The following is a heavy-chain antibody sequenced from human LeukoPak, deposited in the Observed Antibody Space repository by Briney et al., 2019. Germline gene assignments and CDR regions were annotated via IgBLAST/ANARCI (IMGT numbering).Heavy chain of an antibody. CDR3: TAVYYYANSDRNWNYP. J-gene: IGHJ5*02. CDR1: GYSNSGYN. D-gene: IGHD3-10*01. V-gene: IGHV1-18*01. Sequence: ASVKVSCTVSGYSNSGYNYNWGWQAPGQGLEWMGWISAYNGNTNYAQKLQGRVTMTTDTSTSRDYMELRSLRYDDTAAYYCTAVYYYANSDRNWNYPWGQGTLVTVSS. CDR2: ISAYNGNT.